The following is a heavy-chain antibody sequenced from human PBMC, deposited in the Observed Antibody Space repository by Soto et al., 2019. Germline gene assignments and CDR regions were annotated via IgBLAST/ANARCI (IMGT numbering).Heavy chain of an antibody. CDR1: GGTFSSDS. CDR2: IIPMFDTP. D-gene: IGHD2-15*01. V-gene: IGHV1-69*12. CDR3: ARSGGLDRDFNY. J-gene: IGHJ4*02. Sequence: QVQLVQSGAEVKKPGSSVKVSCKASGGTFSSDSFSWVRQAPGQGLEWMGGIIPMFDTPIYAQKFQDRVTIPADESPSTAYMQLSSLRSGDTAVYYCARSGGLDRDFNYWGQGSLVTVSS.